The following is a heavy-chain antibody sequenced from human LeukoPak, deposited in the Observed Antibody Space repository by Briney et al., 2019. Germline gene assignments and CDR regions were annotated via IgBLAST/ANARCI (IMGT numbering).Heavy chain of an antibody. CDR2: IYYSGST. J-gene: IGHJ6*02. D-gene: IGHD3-10*01. CDR1: GGSISSYY. CDR3: ARSGPGTVYYYYYGMDV. Sequence: SETLSLTCTVSGGSISSYYWSWIRQPPGKGLEWIGYIYYSGSTNYNPSLKSRGTISVDTYKNQFSLTLSSVTAADPAVYHCARSGPGTVYYYYYGMDVWGQGTTVTVSS. V-gene: IGHV4-59*01.